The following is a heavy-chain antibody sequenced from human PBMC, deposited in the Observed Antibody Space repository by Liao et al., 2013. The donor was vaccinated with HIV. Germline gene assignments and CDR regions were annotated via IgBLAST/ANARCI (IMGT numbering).Heavy chain of an antibody. Sequence: QVQLQESGPGLVKPSETLSLTCAVYGGSFSDYYWTWIRQPPGKGLEWIGEIDHTGSTNYNPSLKSRVTISLDTSKNQFSLKLSSVTAADTAMYYCARLTGDDAFDIWGQGTMVTVSS. CDR1: GGSFSDYY. J-gene: IGHJ3*02. CDR3: ARLTGDDAFDI. CDR2: IDHTGST. D-gene: IGHD7-27*01. V-gene: IGHV4-34*10.